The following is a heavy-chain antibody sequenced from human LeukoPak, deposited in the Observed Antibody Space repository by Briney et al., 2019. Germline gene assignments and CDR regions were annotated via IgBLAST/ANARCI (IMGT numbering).Heavy chain of an antibody. CDR1: GGSFSGYY. CDR2: INHSGST. Sequence: PSETLSLTCAVYGGSFSGYYWSWIRQPPGKGLEWIGEINHSGSTNYNPSLKSRVTISVDTSKNQFSLKLSSVTAADTAVYYCARPQGGTNNWFDPWGQGTLVTVSS. V-gene: IGHV4-34*01. D-gene: IGHD3-16*01. CDR3: ARPQGGTNNWFDP. J-gene: IGHJ5*02.